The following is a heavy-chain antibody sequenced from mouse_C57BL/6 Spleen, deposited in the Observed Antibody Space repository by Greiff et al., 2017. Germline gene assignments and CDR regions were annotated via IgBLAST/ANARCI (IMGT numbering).Heavy chain of an antibody. D-gene: IGHD2-12*01. Sequence: EVQLQQSGPELVKPGASVKISCKASGYTFTDYYMNWVKQSHGKSLEWIGDINPNNGGTSYNQKFKGKATLTVDKSSSTAYMELRSLTSEDSAVYYCARDDEGGFYYAMDYWGQGTSVTVSS. CDR2: INPNNGGT. CDR1: GYTFTDYY. CDR3: ARDDEGGFYYAMDY. J-gene: IGHJ4*01. V-gene: IGHV1-26*01.